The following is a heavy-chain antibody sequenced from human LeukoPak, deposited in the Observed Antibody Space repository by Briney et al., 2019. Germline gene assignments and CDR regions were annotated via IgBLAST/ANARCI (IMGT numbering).Heavy chain of an antibody. J-gene: IGHJ6*03. CDR1: GFTFSTYW. D-gene: IGHD5-12*01. CDR2: IKQDGSEK. CDR3: AREWVATINNYMDV. V-gene: IGHV3-7*01. Sequence: PGGSLRLSCAASGFTFSTYWMSWVRQAPGKGLEWVANIKQDGSEKYYVDSVKGRFTISRDNAKNSLYLQMNSLRAEDTAVYYCAREWVATINNYMDVWGKGTAVTVSS.